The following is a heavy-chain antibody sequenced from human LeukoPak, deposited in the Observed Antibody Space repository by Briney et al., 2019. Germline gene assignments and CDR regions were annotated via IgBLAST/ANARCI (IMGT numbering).Heavy chain of an antibody. J-gene: IGHJ5*02. CDR1: GGSISSGDYY. CDR2: IYYSGST. CDR3: AREWVVVPAAIWQRVASAAQNWFDP. V-gene: IGHV4-30-4*08. D-gene: IGHD2-2*01. Sequence: SETLSLTCTVSGGSISSGDYYWSWIRQPPGKGLEWIGYIYYSGSTYYNPSLKSRVTISVDTSKNQFSLKLSSVTAADTAVYYCAREWVVVPAAIWQRVASAAQNWFDPWGQGTLVTVSS.